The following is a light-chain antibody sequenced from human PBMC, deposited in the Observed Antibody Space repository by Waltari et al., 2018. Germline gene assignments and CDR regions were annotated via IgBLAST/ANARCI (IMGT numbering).Light chain of an antibody. V-gene: IGLV2-23*02. J-gene: IGLJ2*01. Sequence: QSALPQPASVSGSPGQSITISCTGTRSDVGAYNYVSWYQPHPGKAHKLMIYDVSKRPSGVSNRFSGSKSGNTASLTISGLQAEDEADYYCCSYAGSSTYVVFGGGTKLTVL. CDR3: CSYAGSSTYVV. CDR1: RSDVGAYNY. CDR2: DVS.